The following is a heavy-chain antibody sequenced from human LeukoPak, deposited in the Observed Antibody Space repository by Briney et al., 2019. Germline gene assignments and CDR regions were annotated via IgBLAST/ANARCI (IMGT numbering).Heavy chain of an antibody. V-gene: IGHV4-34*01. CDR1: GGSFSGYY. J-gene: IGHJ1*01. CDR3: ARRRYYDGSGYLE. D-gene: IGHD3-22*01. Sequence: SETLSLTCAVYGGSFSGYYWSWIRQPPGKGLEWIGTIYYSGRTYYSPSLKSRVTMSVDPSNNQFSLNLRSVPAADTAVYYCARRRYYDGSGYLEWGQGTLLSVSS. CDR2: IYYSGRT.